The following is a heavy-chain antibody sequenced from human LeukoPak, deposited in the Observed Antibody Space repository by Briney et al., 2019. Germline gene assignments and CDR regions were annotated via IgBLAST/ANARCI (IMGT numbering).Heavy chain of an antibody. D-gene: IGHD3-22*01. J-gene: IGHJ4*02. Sequence: SETLSLTCAVYGGSFSGYYWSWIRQPPGKGLEWIGEINHSGSTNYNPSLESRVTISVDTSKNQFSLKLSSVTAADTAVYYCARVGADSSGYYWDYFDYWGQGTLVTVSS. CDR3: ARVGADSSGYYWDYFDY. CDR1: GGSFSGYY. CDR2: INHSGST. V-gene: IGHV4-34*01.